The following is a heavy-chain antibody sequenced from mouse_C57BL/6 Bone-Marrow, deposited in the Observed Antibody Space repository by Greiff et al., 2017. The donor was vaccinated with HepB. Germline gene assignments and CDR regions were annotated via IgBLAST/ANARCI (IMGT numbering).Heavy chain of an antibody. J-gene: IGHJ2*01. V-gene: IGHV5-15*01. Sequence: EVKVVESGGGLVQPGGSLKLSCAASGFTFSDYGMAWVRQAPRKGPEWVAFISNLAYSIYYADTVTGRFTISGENAKNTLYLEMSSLRSEDTAMYYCARQRGLYYFDYWGQGTTLTVSS. CDR2: ISNLAYSI. CDR1: GFTFSDYG. CDR3: ARQRGLYYFDY. D-gene: IGHD3-3*01.